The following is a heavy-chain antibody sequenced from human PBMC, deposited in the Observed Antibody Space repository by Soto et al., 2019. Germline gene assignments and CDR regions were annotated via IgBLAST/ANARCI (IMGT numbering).Heavy chain of an antibody. CDR3: ARDTTSGAAASGGYYYGMDV. CDR2: ISYDGSNK. Sequence: QVQLVESGGGVVQPGRSLRLSCAASGFTFSSYAMHWVRQAPGKGLEWVAVISYDGSNKYYADSVKGRFTISRDNSKNTLYLQMNSLRAEDTAVYYCARDTTSGAAASGGYYYGMDVWGQGTTVTVSS. D-gene: IGHD2-15*01. J-gene: IGHJ6*02. CDR1: GFTFSSYA. V-gene: IGHV3-30-3*01.